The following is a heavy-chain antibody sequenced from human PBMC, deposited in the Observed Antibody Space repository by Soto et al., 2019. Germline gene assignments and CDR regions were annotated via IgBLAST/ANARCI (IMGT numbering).Heavy chain of an antibody. D-gene: IGHD3-10*01. V-gene: IGHV4-31*03. CDR1: GGSISSRGYC. Sequence: SETLSLTCSVSGGSISSRGYCWSWIRQHPGKGLEWIGYVFYSGNTDYNPSLKSRVAISVDTSKNQFSLKLYSVTAADTAVYYCARVRDYYLHADYWGPGTLVTVSS. CDR3: ARVRDYYLHADY. CDR2: VFYSGNT. J-gene: IGHJ4*02.